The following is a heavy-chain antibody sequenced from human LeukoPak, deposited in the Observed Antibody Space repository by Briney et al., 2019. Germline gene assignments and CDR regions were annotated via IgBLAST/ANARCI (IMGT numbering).Heavy chain of an antibody. J-gene: IGHJ4*02. V-gene: IGHV1-2*02. Sequence: ASVKVSCKASGYTFTGYFMHWVRQAPGQGLEWMGWINPNSGGTNYAQKFQGRVTMTRDTSISTAYMELSRLRSDDTAVYYCAKAFYYGSGSHSIDYWGQGTLVTVSS. CDR2: INPNSGGT. CDR1: GYTFTGYF. CDR3: AKAFYYGSGSHSIDY. D-gene: IGHD3-10*01.